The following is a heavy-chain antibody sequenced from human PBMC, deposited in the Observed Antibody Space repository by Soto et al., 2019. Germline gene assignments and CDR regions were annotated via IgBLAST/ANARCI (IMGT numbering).Heavy chain of an antibody. J-gene: IGHJ6*02. CDR2: ISYDGSNK. Sequence: PGRSLRLSCAASGFTFSSYGMHWVRQAPGKGLEWVAVISYDGSNKYYADSVKGRFTISRDNSKNTLYLQMNRLRAEDTAVYYFAKLPGEQLVSLGYYGMDVWGQGTTVTVSS. D-gene: IGHD6-6*01. V-gene: IGHV3-30*18. CDR3: AKLPGEQLVSLGYYGMDV. CDR1: GFTFSSYG.